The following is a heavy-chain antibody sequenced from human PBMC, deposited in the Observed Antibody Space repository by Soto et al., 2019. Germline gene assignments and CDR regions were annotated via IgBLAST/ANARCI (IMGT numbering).Heavy chain of an antibody. J-gene: IGHJ4*02. Sequence: EVQLLESGGGLVKPGGSLRLSCAASGFTFSSYTMNWVRQAPGKGLEWVSSITSSSSAIYYADSVRGRFTISRDNAKNSLYLQMNSLRDEDAAVYYCARDPNTGTYHFNYWGQGTLVTVSS. V-gene: IGHV3-21*01. CDR3: ARDPNTGTYHFNY. CDR2: ITSSSSAI. CDR1: GFTFSSYT. D-gene: IGHD1-1*01.